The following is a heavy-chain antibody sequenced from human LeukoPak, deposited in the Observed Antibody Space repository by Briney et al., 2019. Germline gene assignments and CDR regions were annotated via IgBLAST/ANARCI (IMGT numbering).Heavy chain of an antibody. CDR2: IIDSGGAT. Sequence: PGGSLRLSCAASGFTFSTYAMSWVRQAPRRGLEWVSSIIDSGGATYYADSVKGRFTISRDNSKNTLYLQMNSLRAEDTAVYYCAKKTGTVDRYFDYWGQGTLVTVSS. V-gene: IGHV3-23*01. CDR1: GFTFSTYA. D-gene: IGHD1-7*01. J-gene: IGHJ4*02. CDR3: AKKTGTVDRYFDY.